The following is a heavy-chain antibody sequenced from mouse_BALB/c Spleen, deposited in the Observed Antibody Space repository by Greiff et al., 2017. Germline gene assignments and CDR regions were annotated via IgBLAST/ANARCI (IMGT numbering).Heavy chain of an antibody. V-gene: IGHV5-12-1*01. CDR2: ISSGGGST. J-gene: IGHJ2*01. CDR3: ARQLLLREYYFDY. CDR1: GFAFSSYD. D-gene: IGHD1-1*01. Sequence: EVQLVESGGGLVKPGGSLKLSCAASGFAFSSYDMSWVRQTPEKRLEWVAYISSGGGSTYYPDTVKGRFTISRDNAKNTLYLQMSSLKSEDTAMYYCARQLLLREYYFDYWGQGTTLTVSS.